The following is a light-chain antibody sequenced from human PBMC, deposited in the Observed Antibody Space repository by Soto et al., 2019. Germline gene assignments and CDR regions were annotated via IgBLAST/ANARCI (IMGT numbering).Light chain of an antibody. J-gene: IGKJ1*01. V-gene: IGKV3-15*01. CDR2: GAS. CDR1: QSVSSN. Sequence: EMVMTQSPATLSVSPGERATLSCRASQSVSSNLAWYQQKPGQAPRLLIYGASTRAIDIPARFSGSGSETEFTLTISSLQSEDFAVYYCQHYSNWQTWTFGQGNKVDIK. CDR3: QHYSNWQTWT.